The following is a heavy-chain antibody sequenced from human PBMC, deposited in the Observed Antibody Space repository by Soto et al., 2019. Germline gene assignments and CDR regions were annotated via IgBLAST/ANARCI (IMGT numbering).Heavy chain of an antibody. J-gene: IGHJ4*02. CDR1: VFTFSAQD. V-gene: IGHV3-23*02. D-gene: IGHD3-16*02. CDR3: VSYTITQSLGDY. CDR2: VSANGGYR. Sequence: VQLLESGGGLVQPGGSLRLSCTASVFTFSAQDMGWVRQAPGNGLEWVSGVSANGGYRFYLNSVRGRFTISIDSYESTLYLQMNNLRAEDTAVYYCVSYTITQSLGDYWGSGTLVAVSS.